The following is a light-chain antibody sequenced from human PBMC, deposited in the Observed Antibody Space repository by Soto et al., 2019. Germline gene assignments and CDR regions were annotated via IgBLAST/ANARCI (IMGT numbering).Light chain of an antibody. CDR3: QQRSKMPLT. Sequence: IVLTQSPATLSLSPGKRATLSCRANQNISSYLAWYQHKPGQAPGLLIYGASSRATGIPDRFSGSGSGTDFTLTIRSLDPEDFAIYYCQQRSKMPLTFGHGTRLEIK. V-gene: IGKV3-11*01. CDR2: GAS. CDR1: QNISSY. J-gene: IGKJ5*01.